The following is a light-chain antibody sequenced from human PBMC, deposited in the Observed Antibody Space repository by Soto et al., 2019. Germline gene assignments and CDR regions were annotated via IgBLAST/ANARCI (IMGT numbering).Light chain of an antibody. CDR2: AAS. CDR1: QGISSN. CDR3: QQYYSYPRT. Sequence: AIRMTQSPSSLSASTGDRVTITCRASQGISSNLAWYQQKPGKAPKLLIYAASTLQSGVPSRFSGSGSGTDFTLTISCLQADDFATYYCQQYYSYPRTFGGGTKVESK. J-gene: IGKJ4*01. V-gene: IGKV1-8*01.